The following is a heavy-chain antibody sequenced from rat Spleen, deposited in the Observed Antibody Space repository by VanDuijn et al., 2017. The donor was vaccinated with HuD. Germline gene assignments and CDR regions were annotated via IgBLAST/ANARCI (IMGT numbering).Heavy chain of an antibody. CDR2: ISYDGSST. Sequence: EVQLVESGGGLVQPGRSMKLSCAASGFTFSNYDMAWVRQAPKKGLEWVATISYDGSSTNYRDSVKGRFTISRDNAKSTLYLQMDSLRSEDTATYYCARRHYGYTDYFDYWGQGVMVTVSS. CDR3: ARRHYGYTDYFDY. V-gene: IGHV5-7*01. J-gene: IGHJ2*01. D-gene: IGHD1-9*01. CDR1: GFTFSNYD.